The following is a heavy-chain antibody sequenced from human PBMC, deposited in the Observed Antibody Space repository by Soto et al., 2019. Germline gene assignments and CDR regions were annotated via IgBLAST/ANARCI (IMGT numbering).Heavy chain of an antibody. CDR3: AKSYIGATVCTD. D-gene: IGHD2-8*02. CDR1: GFPFTTAG. J-gene: IGHJ4*01. V-gene: IGHV1-18*01. CDR2: ISGYNGNT. Sequence: ASVKVSCKASGFPFTTAGINWVRQAPGQGLEWMGWISGYNGNTKYAQNFQGRVSMTTDTSTSVAYLELMTLTSDDTAVYYCAKSYIGATVCTDWGPGTLVSVSS.